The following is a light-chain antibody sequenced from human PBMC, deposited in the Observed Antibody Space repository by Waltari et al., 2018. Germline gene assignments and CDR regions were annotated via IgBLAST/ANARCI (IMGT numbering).Light chain of an antibody. CDR1: QSVSSN. CDR2: GAS. Sequence: EIVMTQSPATLSVSPGERATLSCRASQSVSSNLAWYKQKPGQAPRLLIHGASTRATGIPARFSGSGSGTEFTLTISSLQSEDFAVYYCQQYNNWPPGAFGQGTKVEIK. CDR3: QQYNNWPPGA. J-gene: IGKJ1*01. V-gene: IGKV3-15*01.